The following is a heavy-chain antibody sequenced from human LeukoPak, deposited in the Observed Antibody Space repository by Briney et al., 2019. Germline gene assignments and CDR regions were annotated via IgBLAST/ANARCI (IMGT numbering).Heavy chain of an antibody. CDR3: TTDRHIVVLTGYLDAFDI. CDR2: IRSKPYGGTT. V-gene: IGHV3-49*04. Sequence: GGSLRLSCTASGFTFDDYAMSWVRQAPGKGLEWVGFIRSKPYGGTTDYAASVKGRFSISRDNSKSIAFLQMDSLKAEDTAVYYCTTDRHIVVLTGYLDAFDIWGQGTMVTVSS. D-gene: IGHD2-21*02. J-gene: IGHJ3*02. CDR1: GFTFDDYA.